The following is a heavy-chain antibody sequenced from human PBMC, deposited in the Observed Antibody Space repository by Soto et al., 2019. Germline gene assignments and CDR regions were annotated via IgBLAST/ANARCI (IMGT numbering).Heavy chain of an antibody. D-gene: IGHD3-10*01. V-gene: IGHV1-18*01. Sequence: QVQLVQSGGEVKKPGASVKVSCKASGYTFTNYGISWVRQAPGQGLEWMGWINVYNGNTKYAQKVQGRVTMTTDTSTSTAYMELRSLRSDDTGVYYCARGVGSGSYDNQYNWCDPWGQGTLVTVSS. J-gene: IGHJ5*02. CDR2: INVYNGNT. CDR3: ARGVGSGSYDNQYNWCDP. CDR1: GYTFTNYG.